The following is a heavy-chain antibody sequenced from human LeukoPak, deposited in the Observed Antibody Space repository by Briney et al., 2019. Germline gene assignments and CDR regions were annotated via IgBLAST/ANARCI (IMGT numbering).Heavy chain of an antibody. CDR2: IYYSGST. D-gene: IGHD2-2*01. CDR3: ARAWYCSSTSCRRDAFDI. J-gene: IGHJ3*02. V-gene: IGHV4-59*01. CDR1: SGSISSYY. Sequence: PSETLSLTCTVSSGSISSYYWSWIRQPPGKGLEWIGYIYYSGSTNYNPSLKSRVTISVDTSKNQFSLKLSSVTAADTAVYYCARAWYCSSTSCRRDAFDIWGQGTMVTVSS.